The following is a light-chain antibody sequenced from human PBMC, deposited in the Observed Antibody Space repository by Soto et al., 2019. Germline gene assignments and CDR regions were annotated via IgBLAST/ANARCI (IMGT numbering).Light chain of an antibody. V-gene: IGKV3-11*01. Sequence: EIVLTQSPATLSLSPGERVTLSCRASQSVSRYLAWYQQKPGQAPRLLIYDASNRATGIPARFRGSGSGTDFTLTISILEPEDFAVYYCQQRSNWTFGQGTKVDIK. CDR3: QQRSNWT. CDR2: DAS. CDR1: QSVSRY. J-gene: IGKJ1*01.